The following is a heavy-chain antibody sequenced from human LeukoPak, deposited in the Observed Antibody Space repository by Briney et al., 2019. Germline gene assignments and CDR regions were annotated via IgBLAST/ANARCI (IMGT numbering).Heavy chain of an antibody. CDR2: INPNSGGT. V-gene: IGHV1-2*02. J-gene: IGHJ5*02. CDR1: GYTFTGYY. Sequence: ASVKVSCKASGYTFTGYYMHWVRQAPGQGPEWMGWINPNSGGTNYAQKFQGRVTMTRDTSISTAYMELSRLRSDDTAVYYCARSGITMVRGVRQNWFDPWGQGTLVTVSS. D-gene: IGHD3-10*01. CDR3: ARSGITMVRGVRQNWFDP.